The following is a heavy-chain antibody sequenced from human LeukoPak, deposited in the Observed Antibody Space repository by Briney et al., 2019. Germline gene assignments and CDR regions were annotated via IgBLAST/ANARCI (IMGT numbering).Heavy chain of an antibody. V-gene: IGHV1-69*13. CDR3: AREGRTGYSSGWLDY. Sequence: APVKVSCKASGGTFSSYAISWVRQAPGQGLEWMGGIIPIFGTANYAQKFQSRVTITADESTSTAYMELSSLRSEDTAVYYCAREGRTGYSSGWLDYWGQGTLVTVSS. J-gene: IGHJ4*02. CDR1: GGTFSSYA. D-gene: IGHD6-19*01. CDR2: IIPIFGTA.